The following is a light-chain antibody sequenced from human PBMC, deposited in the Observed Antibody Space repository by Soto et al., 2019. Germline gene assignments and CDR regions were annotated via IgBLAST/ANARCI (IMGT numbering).Light chain of an antibody. V-gene: IGKV1-5*01. CDR1: ENIFKF. Sequence: DILLIQSPATLSASVGDRITITCRASENIFKFLAWYQQRSGSATNLLSYAASDLERGVPSRFSGSGSGTEFTLTIDNLQPNDSATYFCQHYHSQSITFGGGTQVDVK. CDR2: AAS. J-gene: IGKJ4*01. CDR3: QHYHSQSIT.